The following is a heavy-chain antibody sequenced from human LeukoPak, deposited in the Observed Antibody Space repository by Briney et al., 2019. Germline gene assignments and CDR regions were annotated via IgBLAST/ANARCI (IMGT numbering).Heavy chain of an antibody. CDR1: GGSITTYS. J-gene: IGHJ4*02. CDR3: ARAAYCSGASCYFDY. Sequence: SETLSLTCTVSGGSITTYSWSWIRQPAGKGLELIGRIYASGSTTYNPSLKSRVTMSVDTSKNQFSVRLTSVAAADMAVYYCARAAYCSGASCYFDYWGQGTLVTVSS. CDR2: IYASGST. V-gene: IGHV4-4*07. D-gene: IGHD2-15*01.